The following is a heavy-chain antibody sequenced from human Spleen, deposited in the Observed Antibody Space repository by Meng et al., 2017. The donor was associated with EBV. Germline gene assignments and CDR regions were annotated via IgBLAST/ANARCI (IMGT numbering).Heavy chain of an antibody. D-gene: IGHD3-22*01. CDR1: GFNFNDYY. CDR2: TSSAGTTI. J-gene: IGHJ5*02. V-gene: IGHV3-11*01. CDR3: ARSYDSTGYTTS. Sequence: QVELGESGGGFVKPGGSLRLSCAAPGFNFNDYYMSWIRQSPGKGLEWLSYTSSAGTTIYYAESVKGRFTVSRDNAKNSLYLQMNSLRAEDTAVYYCARSYDSTGYTTSWGQGTLVTVSS.